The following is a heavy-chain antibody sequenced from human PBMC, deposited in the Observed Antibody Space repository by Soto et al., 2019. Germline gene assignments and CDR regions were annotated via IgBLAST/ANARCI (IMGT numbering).Heavy chain of an antibody. V-gene: IGHV3-33*01. Sequence: GGSLRLSCAASGFTFSSYGMHWVRQAPGKGLEWVAVIWYDGSNTYYADSVKGRFTISRDNSKNTLYLQMNSLRAEDTAVYYCARADTAMVIDYWGQGTLVTVSS. CDR1: GFTFSSYG. D-gene: IGHD5-18*01. CDR3: ARADTAMVIDY. J-gene: IGHJ4*02. CDR2: IWYDGSNT.